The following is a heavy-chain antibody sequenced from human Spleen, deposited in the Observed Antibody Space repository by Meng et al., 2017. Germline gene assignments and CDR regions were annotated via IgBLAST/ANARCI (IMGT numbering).Heavy chain of an antibody. CDR1: GYTFTSYG. CDR2: ISAYNGNT. D-gene: IGHD2-8*01. V-gene: IGHV1-18*01. J-gene: IGHJ6*02. Sequence: ASVKVSCKASGYTFTSYGISWVRQAPGQGLEWMGWISAYNGNTNYAQKLQGRVTMTTDTSTSTAYMELRSLRSDDTAVYYCGRPHAPWNGHFAMDVWGQGTAVTVSS. CDR3: GRPHAPWNGHFAMDV.